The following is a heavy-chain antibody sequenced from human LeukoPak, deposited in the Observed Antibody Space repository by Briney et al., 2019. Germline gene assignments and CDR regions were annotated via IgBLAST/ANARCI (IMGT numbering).Heavy chain of an antibody. Sequence: GGSLRLSCAASGFTLSSYAMTWVRQAPGRGLEWVSSVDGGGGGTYYADSVEGRFTISRDNAKNTLYLQMNSLRAEDTAVYYCATSLGPLTEYWGQGTLVTVSS. CDR2: VDGGGGGT. CDR3: ATSLGPLTEY. V-gene: IGHV3-23*01. CDR1: GFTLSSYA. J-gene: IGHJ4*02. D-gene: IGHD7-27*01.